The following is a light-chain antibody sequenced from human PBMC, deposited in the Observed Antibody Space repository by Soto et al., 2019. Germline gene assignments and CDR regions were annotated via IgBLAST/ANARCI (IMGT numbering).Light chain of an antibody. J-gene: IGKJ4*01. CDR2: GAS. V-gene: IGKV3-15*01. CDR1: QSVSSN. CDR3: QPYNNWP. Sequence: EIVMTQSPATLSVSPGERATLSCRASQSVSSNLAWYQQKPGQAPRLLIYGASTRATGIPARFSGSGSGTEFTLTISSLQSEDFAVYYCQPYNNWPFGGGTKVEIK.